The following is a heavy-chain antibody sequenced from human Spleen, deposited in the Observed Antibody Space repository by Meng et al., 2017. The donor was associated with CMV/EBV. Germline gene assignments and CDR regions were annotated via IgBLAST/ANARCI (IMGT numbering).Heavy chain of an antibody. Sequence: SETLSLTCTVSGGSISSSSYYWGWMRQPPGKGLEWIGTINYSGNLYYTPSLRSRVTISLDMSKRQFSLRLNFATSADTAVYYCARGCYTSSCYRGSFDYWGQGKLVTVSS. D-gene: IGHD2-2*01. V-gene: IGHV4-39*07. CDR1: GGSISSSSYY. CDR3: ARGCYTSSCYRGSFDY. CDR2: INYSGNL. J-gene: IGHJ4*02.